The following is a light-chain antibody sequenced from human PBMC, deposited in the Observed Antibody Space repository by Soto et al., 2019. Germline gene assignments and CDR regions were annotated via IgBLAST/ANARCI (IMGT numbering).Light chain of an antibody. V-gene: IGKV1-9*01. CDR2: AAS. CDR3: QQLNSYPYT. Sequence: IQLTQSPSSLSASVGDRVTITCRASQGISSYLAWYQQKPGKAPKRLIYAASTLQSGGPSRFSGSGSGTDFTLTISSLQPEDFATYYCQQLNSYPYTFGQGTKREIK. J-gene: IGKJ2*01. CDR1: QGISSY.